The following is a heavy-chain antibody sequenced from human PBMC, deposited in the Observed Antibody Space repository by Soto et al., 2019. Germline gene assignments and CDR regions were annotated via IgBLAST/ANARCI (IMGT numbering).Heavy chain of an antibody. CDR2: INGDGSTT. V-gene: IGHV3-74*01. D-gene: IGHD6-19*01. CDR1: GFTFNDYW. J-gene: IGHJ4*02. Sequence: EVQLVESGGGLVQPGGSLRLSCVASGFTFNDYWMHWVRQAPGKGLVWVARINGDGSTTTYADSVQGRFTISRANARNPLALHRSSLSPEDTALYYCARGYSCGPDSWGQGTLVTVSS. CDR3: ARGYSCGPDS.